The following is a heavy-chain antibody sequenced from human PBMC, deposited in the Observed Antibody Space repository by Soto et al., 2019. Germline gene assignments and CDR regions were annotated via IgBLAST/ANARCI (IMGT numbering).Heavy chain of an antibody. CDR3: TSNYYDCSGYDNWFDP. J-gene: IGHJ5*02. CDR1: GFTFGDYA. CDR2: IRSKAYGGTT. D-gene: IGHD3-22*01. V-gene: IGHV3-49*03. Sequence: PGGSLRLSCTASGFTFGDYAMSWFRQAPWKGLEWVGFIRSKAYGGTTEYAASVKGRFTISRDDSKSIAYLQMNSLKTEDTAVYYCTSNYYDCSGYDNWFDPWXQGTLVTVSS.